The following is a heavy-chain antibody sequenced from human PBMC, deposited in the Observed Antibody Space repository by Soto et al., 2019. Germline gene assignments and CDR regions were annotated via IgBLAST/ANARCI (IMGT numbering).Heavy chain of an antibody. V-gene: IGHV4-59*01. D-gene: IGHD6-13*01. Sequence: LSLTCTVSGGSISSYYWSWIRQPPGKGLEWIGYIYYSGSTNYNPPLKSRVTISVDTSKNQFPLKLSSVTAADTAVYYCARHSSSWSPYFDYWGQGTLVTVSS. CDR2: IYYSGST. CDR1: GGSISSYY. J-gene: IGHJ4*02. CDR3: ARHSSSWSPYFDY.